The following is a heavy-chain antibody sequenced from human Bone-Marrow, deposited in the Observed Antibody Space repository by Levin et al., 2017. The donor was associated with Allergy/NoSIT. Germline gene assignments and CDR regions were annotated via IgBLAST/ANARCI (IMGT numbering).Heavy chain of an antibody. V-gene: IGHV4-59*01. Sequence: PSQTLSLPCTVSGGSISSSHWSWIRQPPGKGLEWIGYIYYSGSTNYNPSLKSRVTISVDTSKNQFSLTLNSVTAADTAVYYCARDRVVTSGGTYYDYGMAGWGQGTTVTVSS. J-gene: IGHJ6*02. D-gene: IGHD2-21*02. CDR2: IYYSGST. CDR3: ARDRVVTSGGTYYDYGMAG. CDR1: GGSISSSH.